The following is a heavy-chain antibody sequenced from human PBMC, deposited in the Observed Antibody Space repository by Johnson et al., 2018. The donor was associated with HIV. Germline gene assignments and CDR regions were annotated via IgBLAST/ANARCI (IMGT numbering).Heavy chain of an antibody. CDR3: AKPPSMGADAFDI. CDR1: EFIFDDYA. J-gene: IGHJ3*02. V-gene: IGHV3-9*01. CDR2: ISWNSGSI. Sequence: VQLVESGGGVIRPGGSLRLSCAVSEFIFDDYAMHWVRQAPGKGLVWVSGISWNSGSIGYADSVKGRFNISRDNSKNALYLQMSSLRPEDTAVYYCAKPPSMGADAFDIWGQGAMVTVSS. D-gene: IGHD3-16*01.